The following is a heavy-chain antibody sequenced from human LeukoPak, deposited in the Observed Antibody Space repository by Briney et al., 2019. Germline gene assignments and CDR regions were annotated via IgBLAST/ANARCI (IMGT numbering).Heavy chain of an antibody. D-gene: IGHD3-10*01. CDR3: ARDGLLGFGELLTPGAFDI. CDR2: INPNSGGT. V-gene: IGHV1-2*02. J-gene: IGHJ3*02. Sequence: ASVKVSCKASGYTFTGYYMHWVRQAPGQGLEWMGWINPNSGGTNYAQKFQGRVTMTRDTSISTAYMELSRLRSDDTAVYYCARDGLLGFGELLTPGAFDIWGQGTMVTVSS. CDR1: GYTFTGYY.